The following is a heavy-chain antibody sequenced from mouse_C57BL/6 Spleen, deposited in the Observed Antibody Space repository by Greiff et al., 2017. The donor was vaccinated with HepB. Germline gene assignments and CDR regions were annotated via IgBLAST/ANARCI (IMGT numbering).Heavy chain of an antibody. D-gene: IGHD3-2*02. CDR1: GYSITSGYY. CDR3: ARETAQATWG. V-gene: IGHV3-6*01. J-gene: IGHJ3*02. CDR2: ISYDGSN. Sequence: EVQLQESGPGLVKPSQSLSLTCSVTGYSITSGYYWNWIRQFPGNKLEWMGYISYDGSNNYNPSLKNRISITRDTSKNQFFLKLNSLTTEDTATYYCARETAQATWGWGQGTLVTVSA.